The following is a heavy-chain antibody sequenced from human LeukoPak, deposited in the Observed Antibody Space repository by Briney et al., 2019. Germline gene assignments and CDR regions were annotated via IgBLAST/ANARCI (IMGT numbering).Heavy chain of an antibody. J-gene: IGHJ4*02. CDR3: ASLYFYGSGGFPNY. CDR2: IHHSGSA. CDR1: GGSISTRYYY. Sequence: SETLSLTCAVSGGSISTRYYYWGWIRQPPGKGLEWIGTIHHSGSAYYNPSLKSQVTISVDTSNNHFSLKLSSVTAGGTAVYYCASLYFYGSGGFPNYWGQGILVTVST. V-gene: IGHV4-39*02. D-gene: IGHD3-10*01.